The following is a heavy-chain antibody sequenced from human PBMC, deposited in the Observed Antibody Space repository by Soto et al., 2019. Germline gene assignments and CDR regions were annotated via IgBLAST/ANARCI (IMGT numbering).Heavy chain of an antibody. V-gene: IGHV3-74*01. CDR1: GFTFSSYW. J-gene: IGHJ6*02. CDR3: ARQARYDFWRV. Sequence: GGSLRLSCAASGFTFSSYWMHWVRQAPGKGLVWVSRINSDGSSTSYADSVKGRFTISRDNAKNTLYLQMNSLRAEDTAVYYCARQARYDFWRVWGQGTTVTVSS. D-gene: IGHD3-3*01. CDR2: INSDGSST.